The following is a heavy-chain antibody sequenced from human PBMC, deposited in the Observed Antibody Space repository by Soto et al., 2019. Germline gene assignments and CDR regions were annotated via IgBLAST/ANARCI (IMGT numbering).Heavy chain of an antibody. CDR1: GFSLSTSRVG. Sequence: QITLKESGPPLVKPTQTLTLTCTFSGFSLSTSRVGVGWIRQPPGKALGWLAVIYWDDDKRYSPSLKSRLTLTKATSKNPLILTKTNGDRVDTATYSCARRSGSGYYLFDYSGQGTLVTVAS. CDR3: ARRSGSGYYLFDY. D-gene: IGHD3-22*01. J-gene: IGHJ4*02. CDR2: IYWDDDK. V-gene: IGHV2-5*02.